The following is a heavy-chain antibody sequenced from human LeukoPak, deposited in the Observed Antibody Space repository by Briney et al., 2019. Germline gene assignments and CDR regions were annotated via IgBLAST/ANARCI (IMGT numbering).Heavy chain of an antibody. Sequence: PGGSLRLSCAASGFTFSSYEMNWVRQAPGKGLEWLSYITGSGSTINYADSVKGRFTISRDNSKNTLYLQMNSLRAEDTAVFYCAKAGYSSGWRNFDYWGQGTLVTVSS. J-gene: IGHJ4*02. CDR2: ITGSGSTI. CDR1: GFTFSSYE. D-gene: IGHD6-19*01. CDR3: AKAGYSSGWRNFDY. V-gene: IGHV3-48*03.